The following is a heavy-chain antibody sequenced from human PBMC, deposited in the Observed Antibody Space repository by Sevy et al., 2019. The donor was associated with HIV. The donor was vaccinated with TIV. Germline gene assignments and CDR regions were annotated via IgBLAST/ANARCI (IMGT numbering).Heavy chain of an antibody. CDR2: IIPMFGTA. J-gene: IGHJ4*02. CDR1: GRTFSNYA. V-gene: IGHV1-69*13. CDR3: AKSISWYASFDS. Sequence: ASVKDSCKASGRTFSNYAISWVRQAPGQGLEWMGGIIPMFGTANYVQKFQGRVTITADESTSTAYMELSSLRSEDTAVYYCAKSISWYASFDSWGQGTLVTVSS. D-gene: IGHD6-13*01.